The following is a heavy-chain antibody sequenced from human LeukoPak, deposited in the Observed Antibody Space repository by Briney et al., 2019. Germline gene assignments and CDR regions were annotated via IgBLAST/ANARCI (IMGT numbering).Heavy chain of an antibody. CDR1: GYTFTGYY. CDR3: ARASNLNYDILTGYYNDYYYMDV. V-gene: IGHV1-2*02. J-gene: IGHJ6*03. CDR2: INPNSGGT. D-gene: IGHD3-9*01. Sequence: AASVKVSCKASGYTFTGYYMHWVRQAPGQGLEWMGWINPNSGGTNYAQKLQGRVTMTTDASTSTAYMELRSLRSDDTAVYYCARASNLNYDILTGYYNDYYYMDVWGKGTTVTVSS.